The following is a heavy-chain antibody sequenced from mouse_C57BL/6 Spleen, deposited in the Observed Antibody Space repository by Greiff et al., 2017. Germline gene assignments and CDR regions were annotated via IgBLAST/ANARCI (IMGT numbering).Heavy chain of an antibody. V-gene: IGHV5-12*01. Sequence: DVKLQESGGGLVQPGGSLKLSCAASGFTFSDYYMYWVRQTPEKRLEWVAYISNGGGSTYYTDTVKGRFTISRDNAKNTLYLQMSRLKSEDTALYYCARRDYEGYFDVWDTGPTVTVSA. CDR1: GFTFSDYY. CDR3: ARRDYEGYFDV. CDR2: ISNGGGST. D-gene: IGHD2-4*01. J-gene: IGHJ1*03.